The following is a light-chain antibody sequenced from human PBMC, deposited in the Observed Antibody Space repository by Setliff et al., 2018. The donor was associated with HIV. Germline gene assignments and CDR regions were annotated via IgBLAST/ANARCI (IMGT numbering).Light chain of an antibody. Sequence: QSALTQPASVSGSPGQSITISCTGTSNDNGDNKYVSWYQHHPGKAPKLIIYEVTRRPSGVSNRFSGSKSGNTASLTISGLQAGDEGDYYCSSFAPSSGYVFGSGTKVTVL. J-gene: IGLJ1*01. V-gene: IGLV2-14*01. CDR1: SNDNGDNKY. CDR2: EVT. CDR3: SSFAPSSGYV.